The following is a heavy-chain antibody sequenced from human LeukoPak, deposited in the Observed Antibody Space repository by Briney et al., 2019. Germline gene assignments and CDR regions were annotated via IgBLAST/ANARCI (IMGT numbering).Heavy chain of an antibody. Sequence: ASVKVSCKASGYTFTRHVMHWVRQAPGQRLEWMGWINAGNGDTKYSQGFQGRFTLTRDTSSSTAYMELRSLRSEDMAVYYCVRGSYHSYYYYYLDVWGKGTTVTVSS. CDR2: INAGNGDT. V-gene: IGHV1-3*03. CDR3: VRGSYHSYYYYYLDV. J-gene: IGHJ6*03. CDR1: GYTFTRHV. D-gene: IGHD1-26*01.